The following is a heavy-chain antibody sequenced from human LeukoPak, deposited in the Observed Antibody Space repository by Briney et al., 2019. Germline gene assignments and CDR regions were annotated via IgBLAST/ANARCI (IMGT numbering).Heavy chain of an antibody. D-gene: IGHD3-22*01. J-gene: IGHJ4*02. CDR1: GFTFSSYG. CDR3: AKDMIVLGFASDFDY. V-gene: IGHV3-23*01. CDR2: IRNSGGRT. Sequence: GGSLRLSCAASGFTFSSYGMHWVRQAPGKGLEWVSTIRNSGGRTYYADSVKGRFTISRDDSKNTLYLQMNSLRAEDTAIYYCAKDMIVLGFASDFDYWGQGTLVTVSS.